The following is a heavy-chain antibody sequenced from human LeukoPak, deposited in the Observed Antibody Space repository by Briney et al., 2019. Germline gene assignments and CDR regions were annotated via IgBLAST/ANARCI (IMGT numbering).Heavy chain of an antibody. Sequence: GGSLRLSCAASGFTFSSYSMNWVRQAPGKGLEWVSAISGSGGSTYYADSVKGRFTISRDNSKNTLYLQMNSLRAEDTAVYYCAKDLFRFLEWLLFDYWGQGTLVTVSS. CDR2: ISGSGGST. J-gene: IGHJ4*02. D-gene: IGHD3-3*01. CDR3: AKDLFRFLEWLLFDY. V-gene: IGHV3-23*01. CDR1: GFTFSSYS.